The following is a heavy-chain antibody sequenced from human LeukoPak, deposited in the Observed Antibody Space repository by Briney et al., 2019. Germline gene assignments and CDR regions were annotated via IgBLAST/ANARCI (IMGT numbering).Heavy chain of an antibody. CDR3: ARQGFWSGYYFDY. D-gene: IGHD3-3*01. CDR1: GFTFSSYE. CDR2: INQDGTEK. J-gene: IGHJ4*02. Sequence: PGGSLRLSCAASGFTFSSYEMNWVRQAPGKGLEWVANINQDGTEKYYVDSVKGRFTISRDNAKNSLYLQMSSLRAEDTAVYYCARQGFWSGYYFDYWGQGTLVTVSS. V-gene: IGHV3-7*01.